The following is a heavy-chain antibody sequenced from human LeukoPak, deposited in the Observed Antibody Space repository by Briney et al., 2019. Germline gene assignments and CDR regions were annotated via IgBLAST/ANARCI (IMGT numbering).Heavy chain of an antibody. CDR1: GGSFSGYY. D-gene: IGHD4-17*01. V-gene: IGHV4-34*01. Sequence: SETLSLTCAVYGGSFSGYYWSWIRQPPGKGLEWIGEINHSGSTNYNPSLKSRVTISVDTSKNQFSLKLSSVTAADTAVYYCARDGYGDYYFDYWGQGTLVTVSS. J-gene: IGHJ4*02. CDR2: INHSGST. CDR3: ARDGYGDYYFDY.